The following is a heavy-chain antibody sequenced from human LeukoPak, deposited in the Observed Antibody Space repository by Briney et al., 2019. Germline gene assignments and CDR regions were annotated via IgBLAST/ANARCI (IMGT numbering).Heavy chain of an antibody. D-gene: IGHD2-2*01. CDR1: GGSISGTNW. Sequence: KTSGTLSLTCGVSGGSISGTNWWCGGRQPPGEGLGWIGEVSRRGLTNYNPSLRSRLTMSLDESKNQVSLNLTSVTAADTAVYYCSRESVPFSPFGFWGQGTLVSVHS. CDR2: VSRRGLT. CDR3: SRESVPFSPFGF. J-gene: IGHJ4*02. V-gene: IGHV4-4*02.